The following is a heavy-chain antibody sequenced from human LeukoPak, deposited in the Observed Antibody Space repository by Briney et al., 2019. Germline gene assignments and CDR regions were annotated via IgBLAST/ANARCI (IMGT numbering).Heavy chain of an antibody. V-gene: IGHV3-15*01. J-gene: IGHJ4*02. D-gene: IGHD3/OR15-3a*01. CDR1: ALTFSNAW. Sequence: PGRSLRLSCAASALTFSNAWMSCVSHAPGRGLEWDGRITRKGADATIDYAAPVTGRLSISRDDSQNTLYLQLNSLKSADTAVYYCTAGTGRSDFDYWGQGTLVTVSS. CDR2: ITRKGADATI. CDR3: TAGTGRSDFDY.